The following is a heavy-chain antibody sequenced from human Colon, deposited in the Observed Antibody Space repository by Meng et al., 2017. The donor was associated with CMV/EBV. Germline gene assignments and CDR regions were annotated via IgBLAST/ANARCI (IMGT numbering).Heavy chain of an antibody. V-gene: IGHV3-13*01. D-gene: IGHD3-16*01. J-gene: IGHJ6*02. CDR1: GFTFSSYD. Sequence: GGSLRLSCAASGFTFSSYDMHWVRQATGKGLEWVSAIGTAGDTYYPGSVKGRFTISRENAKNSLYLQMNSLRAGDTAVYYCARVLGELPGYYGMDVWGQGTTVTVS. CDR3: ARVLGELPGYYGMDV. CDR2: IGTAGDT.